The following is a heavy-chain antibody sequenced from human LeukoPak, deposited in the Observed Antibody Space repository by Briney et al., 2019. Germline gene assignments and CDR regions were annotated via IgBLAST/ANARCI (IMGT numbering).Heavy chain of an antibody. CDR2: IYTSGST. D-gene: IGHD6-13*01. V-gene: IGHV4-4*07. J-gene: IGHJ6*02. Sequence: SETLSLTCTVSGGSISSYYWSWIRQPAGKGLEWIGRIYTSGSTNYNPSLKSRVTMSVDTSKNQFSLKLSSVTAADTAVYYCARAGYSSSWYFYYYGMDVWGQGTTVTVSS. CDR1: GGSISSYY. CDR3: ARAGYSSSWYFYYYGMDV.